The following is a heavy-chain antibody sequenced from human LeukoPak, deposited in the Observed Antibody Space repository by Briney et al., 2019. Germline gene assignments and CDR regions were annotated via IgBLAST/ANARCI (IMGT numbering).Heavy chain of an antibody. Sequence: GESLKISCRGSGYSFTSYYIAWVRQMPGKGLEWMGIIYPGDSDTRYSPSFQGQVTISADKSISTAYLQWSSLKASDTAMYYCARQLVATSDYWGQGTLVTVSS. J-gene: IGHJ4*02. CDR3: ARQLVATSDY. CDR2: IYPGDSDT. D-gene: IGHD5-12*01. CDR1: GYSFTSYY. V-gene: IGHV5-51*01.